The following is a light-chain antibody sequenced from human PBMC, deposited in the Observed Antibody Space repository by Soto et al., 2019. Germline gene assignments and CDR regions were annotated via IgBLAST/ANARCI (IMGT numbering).Light chain of an antibody. CDR2: VNDDGSH. CDR3: QTWGTGIRV. CDR1: SGHSSYA. Sequence: QLVLTQSPSASASLGASVKLTCTLSSGHSSYAIAWHQQQPEKGPRYLMKVNDDGSHSKGDGIPDRFSGSSSGAERYLTISSLQSEEEADYYCQTWGTGIRVFGGGTKLTVL. V-gene: IGLV4-69*01. J-gene: IGLJ2*01.